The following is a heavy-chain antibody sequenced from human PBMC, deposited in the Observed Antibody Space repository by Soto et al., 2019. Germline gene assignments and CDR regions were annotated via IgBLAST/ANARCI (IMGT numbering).Heavy chain of an antibody. CDR1: GYSFSSFW. J-gene: IGHJ6*04. CDR2: IYPGDLDT. Sequence: GESLKISCKGSGYSFSSFWVAWVRQTPGKGLEWLGIIYPGDLDTRYTSSFQGHVIISADKSSNTVYLQWSSLKASDTAMYYCGRIIAVTGTYFSVLAFWAKGTPVTVSS. D-gene: IGHD6-19*01. V-gene: IGHV5-51*01. CDR3: GRIIAVTGTYFSVLAF.